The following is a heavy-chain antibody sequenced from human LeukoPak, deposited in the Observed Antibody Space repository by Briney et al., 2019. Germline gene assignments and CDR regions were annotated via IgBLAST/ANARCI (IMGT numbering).Heavy chain of an antibody. CDR2: VWHSGNT. Sequence: PSETLSLTCTVSGYSISSGYYWGWIRQPPGKGLEWIGSVWHSGNTYYNASLKSRVTISVDTSKNQFSLKLSSVTAADTAVYYCARLGYCTNAVCYNWFDPWGQGTLVTVSS. J-gene: IGHJ5*02. D-gene: IGHD2-8*01. CDR1: GYSISSGYY. V-gene: IGHV4-38-2*02. CDR3: ARLGYCTNAVCYNWFDP.